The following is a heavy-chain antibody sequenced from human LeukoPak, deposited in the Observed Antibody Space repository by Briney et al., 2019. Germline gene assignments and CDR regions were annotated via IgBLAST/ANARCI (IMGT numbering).Heavy chain of an antibody. D-gene: IGHD4-17*01. V-gene: IGHV4-61*01. CDR2: IYYSGST. CDR1: GFSVISGSYY. CDR3: ARDGQDYGDYDYYYGMDV. Sequence: SETLSLTCTVSGFSVISGSYYRSWIRQPPGKGLEWIGYIYYSGSTNYNPSLKSRVTISIDTSKNQFSLKLTSVTAADTAVYYCARDGQDYGDYDYYYGMDVWGKGTTVTVSS. J-gene: IGHJ6*04.